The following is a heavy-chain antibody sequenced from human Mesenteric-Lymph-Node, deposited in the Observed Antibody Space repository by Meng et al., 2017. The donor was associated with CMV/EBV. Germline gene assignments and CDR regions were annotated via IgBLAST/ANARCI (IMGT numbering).Heavy chain of an antibody. D-gene: IGHD3-10*01. CDR3: ARPHYYGSGSSPWFDP. V-gene: IGHV4-39*01. CDR1: GGSISSSSYY. J-gene: IGHJ5*02. CDR2: IYYSGST. Sequence: QLQLQESGPGLVKPSETMSLTVTVAGGSISSSSYYWGWIRQPPGKGLEWIGSIYYSGSTYYNPSLKSRVTISVDTSKNQFSLKLSSATAADTAVYYCARPHYYGSGSSPWFDPWGQGTLVTVSS.